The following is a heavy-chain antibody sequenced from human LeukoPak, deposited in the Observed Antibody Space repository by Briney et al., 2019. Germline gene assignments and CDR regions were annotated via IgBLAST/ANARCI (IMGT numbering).Heavy chain of an antibody. CDR2: ISWNSGSI. Sequence: SPRLSCAASGFTFNNYAMHWVRQAPGKGLEWVSGISWNSGSIGYADSVKGRFTISRDNAKNSLYLQMNSLRAEDTALYYCAKAVAATYYYGMDVWGQGTTVTVSS. CDR3: AKAVAATYYYGMDV. CDR1: GFTFNNYA. D-gene: IGHD6-19*01. J-gene: IGHJ6*02. V-gene: IGHV3-9*01.